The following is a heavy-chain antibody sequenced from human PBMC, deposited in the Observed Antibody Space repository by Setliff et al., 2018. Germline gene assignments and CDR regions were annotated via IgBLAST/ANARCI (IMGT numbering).Heavy chain of an antibody. CDR2: IYFNGDT. J-gene: IGHJ4*03. Sequence: KASETLSLTCNVSGGSISTSNYHWGWVRQPPGKGLEWIANIYFNGDTVKQPFLKSRVTISIDTSKNQFSLGLSSVIVADSATYYCVRVRVVQGYYEFDSWGHGALVTVSS. V-gene: IGHV4-39*07. CDR1: GGSISTSNYH. CDR3: VRVRVVQGYYEFDS. D-gene: IGHD3-16*01.